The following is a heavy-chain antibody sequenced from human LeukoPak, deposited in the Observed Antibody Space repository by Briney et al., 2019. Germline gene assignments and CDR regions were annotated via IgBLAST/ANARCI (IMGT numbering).Heavy chain of an antibody. J-gene: IGHJ5*02. Sequence: PSETLSLTCAVYGGSFSGYYWSWIRQPPGKGLEWIGEINHSGSTNYNPSLKSRVTISVDTSKNQFSLKLGSVTAADTAVYYCAAYYYDSSGYYAWFDPWGQGTLVTVSS. CDR1: GGSFSGYY. D-gene: IGHD3-22*01. CDR2: INHSGST. V-gene: IGHV4-34*01. CDR3: AAYYYDSSGYYAWFDP.